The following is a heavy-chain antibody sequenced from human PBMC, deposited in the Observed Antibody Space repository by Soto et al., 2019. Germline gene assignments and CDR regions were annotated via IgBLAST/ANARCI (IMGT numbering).Heavy chain of an antibody. D-gene: IGHD3-16*01. V-gene: IGHV3-23*01. CDR1: GFSFDNYG. CDR2: IKSDGTST. J-gene: IGHJ4*02. Sequence: EVQLLESGGDLVQPGGSLRLSCVASGFSFDNYGMSWVRQAPGKGLERVSAIKSDGTSTYYAASVKDRFTISRDNSKNTLYLQLNSLRAEDTAIYYCAQLGLMTFSHKHYFNHWGRGTLVTVSS. CDR3: AQLGLMTFSHKHYFNH.